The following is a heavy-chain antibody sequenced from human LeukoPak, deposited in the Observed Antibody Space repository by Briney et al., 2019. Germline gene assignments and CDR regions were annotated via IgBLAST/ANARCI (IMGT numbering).Heavy chain of an antibody. CDR3: ARTPPVYGDYSPVDY. J-gene: IGHJ4*02. CDR1: GYTFTGYY. CDR2: INPNSGGT. D-gene: IGHD4-17*01. V-gene: IGHV1-2*02. Sequence: ASVKVSCKASGYTFTGYYMHWVRQAPGQGLEWMGWINPNSGGTNYAQKFQGRVTMTRDTSISTAYMELRSLRSDDTAVYYCARTPPVYGDYSPVDYWGQGTLVTVPS.